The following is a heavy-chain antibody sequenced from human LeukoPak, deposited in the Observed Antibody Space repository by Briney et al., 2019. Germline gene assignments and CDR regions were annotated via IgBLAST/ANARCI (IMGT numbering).Heavy chain of an antibody. Sequence: GGSLRLSCAASGFTFSSYWMSWVRQAPGKGLEWVANIKQDGSEKYYVDSVKGRFTISRDNAKNSLYLQMNSLRAEDTAVYYCARSIVVVPAAPPGEFDYWGQGTLVTVSS. CDR2: IKQDGSEK. CDR3: ARSIVVVPAAPPGEFDY. CDR1: GFTFSSYW. D-gene: IGHD2-2*01. V-gene: IGHV3-7*01. J-gene: IGHJ4*02.